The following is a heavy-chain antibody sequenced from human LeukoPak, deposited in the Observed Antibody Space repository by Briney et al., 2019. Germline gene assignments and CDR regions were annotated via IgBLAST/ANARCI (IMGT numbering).Heavy chain of an antibody. CDR2: IYYSGST. D-gene: IGHD2-2*02. CDR3: ARRSCSSTSCYTGSYYMDV. V-gene: IGHV4-39*01. CDR1: GGSISSSTYY. J-gene: IGHJ6*03. Sequence: SETLSLTCTVSGGSISSSTYYWGWIRQPPGKGLEWIGNIYYSGSTYYNPSLKSRVTISVDTSRNQFSLKSSSVTAADTAVYYCARRSCSSTSCYTGSYYMDVWGKGTTVTVSS.